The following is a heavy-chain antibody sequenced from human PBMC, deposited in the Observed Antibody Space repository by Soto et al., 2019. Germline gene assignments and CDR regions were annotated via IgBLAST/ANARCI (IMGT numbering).Heavy chain of an antibody. CDR2: IYYSGST. D-gene: IGHD2-21*02. CDR1: GGSISSGDYY. Sequence: SETLSLTCTVSGGSISSGDYYWSWIRQPPGKGLEWIGYIYYSGSTYYNPSLKSRVTISVDTSKNQSSLKLSSVTAADTAVYYCARSIVVVTALDYWGQGTLVTVSS. J-gene: IGHJ4*02. V-gene: IGHV4-30-4*01. CDR3: ARSIVVVTALDY.